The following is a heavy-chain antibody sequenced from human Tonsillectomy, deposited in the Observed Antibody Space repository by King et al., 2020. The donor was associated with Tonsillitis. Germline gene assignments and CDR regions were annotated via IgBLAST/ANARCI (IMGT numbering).Heavy chain of an antibody. CDR1: GGSISSSSYY. J-gene: IGHJ6*02. Sequence: MQLQESGPGLVKPSETLSLTCTVSGGSISSSSYYWGWIRQPPGKGLEWIGSIYYSGSTYYNPSLKSRVTISVDTSKNQFSLKLSSVTAADTAVYYCAEPAVIIVYAIHYYYGMDVWGQGTPVTVSS. CDR3: AEPAVIIVYAIHYYYGMDV. D-gene: IGHD2-8*01. CDR2: IYYSGST. V-gene: IGHV4-39*01.